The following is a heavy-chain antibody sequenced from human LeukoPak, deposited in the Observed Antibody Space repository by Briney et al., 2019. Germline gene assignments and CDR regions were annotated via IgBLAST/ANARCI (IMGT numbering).Heavy chain of an antibody. D-gene: IGHD6-13*01. CDR1: GYTFTSYG. CDR3: ARDIRIAAAGTRDFDY. V-gene: IGHV1-18*04. J-gene: IGHJ4*02. Sequence: RASVKVSCKASGYTFTSYGISWVRQAPGQGIEWMGWISAYNGNTNYAQKLQGRVTMTTDTSTSTAYMELRSLRSDDTAVYYCARDIRIAAAGTRDFDYWGQGTLVTVSS. CDR2: ISAYNGNT.